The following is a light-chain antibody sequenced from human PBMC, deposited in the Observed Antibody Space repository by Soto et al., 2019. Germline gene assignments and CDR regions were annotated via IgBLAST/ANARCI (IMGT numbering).Light chain of an antibody. CDR2: AAS. CDR1: QSISRD. V-gene: IGKV1-39*01. J-gene: IGKJ4*01. CDR3: QQNYSTPLA. Sequence: DIQMTQSPSSLSASVGDRVTITCRASQSISRDLNWYQQKPGKAPNLLIYAASTLESGVPSRFSGSGSGTDFTLTISSLQLEDFATYYCQQNYSTPLAFGGGTKVDI.